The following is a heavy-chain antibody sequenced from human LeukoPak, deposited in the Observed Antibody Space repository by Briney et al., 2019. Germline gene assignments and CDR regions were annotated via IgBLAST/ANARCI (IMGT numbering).Heavy chain of an antibody. D-gene: IGHD1-26*01. CDR2: IRYGGSNK. Sequence: GGSLRLSCAASGFTFSSYGMHWVRQAPGKGLEWVAFIRYGGSNKYYADSVKGRFTISRDNSKNTLYLQMNSLRAEDTAVYYCAKDGSNGSHSRYYFDYWGQGTLVTVSS. J-gene: IGHJ4*02. CDR3: AKDGSNGSHSRYYFDY. V-gene: IGHV3-30*02. CDR1: GFTFSSYG.